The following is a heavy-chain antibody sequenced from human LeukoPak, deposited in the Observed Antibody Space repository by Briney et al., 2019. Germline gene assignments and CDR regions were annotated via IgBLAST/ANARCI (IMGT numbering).Heavy chain of an antibody. Sequence: PSETLSLTCTVSGGSISSYYWSWVRQPPGKGLEWIGYIYYSGSTNYNPSLKSRVTISVDTSKNQFSLKLSSVTAADTAVYYCAGGSGVRPKKFDYWGQGTLVTVSS. CDR3: AGGSGVRPKKFDY. CDR2: IYYSGST. D-gene: IGHD3-10*01. J-gene: IGHJ4*02. CDR1: GGSISSYY. V-gene: IGHV4-59*01.